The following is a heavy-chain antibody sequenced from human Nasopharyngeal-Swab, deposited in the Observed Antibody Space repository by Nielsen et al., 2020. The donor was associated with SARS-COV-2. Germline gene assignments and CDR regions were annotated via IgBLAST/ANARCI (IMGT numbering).Heavy chain of an antibody. V-gene: IGHV3-33*01. J-gene: IGHJ4*02. D-gene: IGHD5-24*01. Sequence: GESLKISCAASGVTFSSYGMHWVRQAPGKGLEWVAVIWYDGSNKYYADSVKGRFTISRDNFKNTLYLQMNSLRAEDTAVYYCARDRGDGYNLYYFDYWGQGTLVTVS. CDR3: ARDRGDGYNLYYFDY. CDR2: IWYDGSNK. CDR1: GVTFSSYG.